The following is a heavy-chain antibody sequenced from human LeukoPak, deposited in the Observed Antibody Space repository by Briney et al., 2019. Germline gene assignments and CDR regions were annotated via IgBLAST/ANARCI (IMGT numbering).Heavy chain of an antibody. Sequence: GSLRLSCAASGLTFSSYGMHWVRQAPGKGLEWVAFIRYDGSNKYYADSVKGRFTISRDNSKNTLYLQMNSLRAEDTAVYYCASGFGDYDAGRSYWGQGTLVTVSS. CDR2: IRYDGSNK. D-gene: IGHD4-17*01. CDR3: ASGFGDYDAGRSY. CDR1: GLTFSSYG. J-gene: IGHJ4*02. V-gene: IGHV3-30*02.